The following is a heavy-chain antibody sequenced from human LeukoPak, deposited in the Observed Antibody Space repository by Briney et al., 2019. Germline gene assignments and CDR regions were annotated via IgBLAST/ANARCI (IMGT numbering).Heavy chain of an antibody. CDR1: GFTFSTHW. D-gene: IGHD3-10*01. Sequence: GGSLRLSCAVSGFTFSTHWMHWVRQAPGKGLVWVSRVNGDGSWIAYADSVKGRFTSSRDNAKNTLYLQMNSLRDEDTAVYYCASLSMVRGVTPNDYYYGMDVWGQGTTVTVSS. V-gene: IGHV3-74*01. J-gene: IGHJ6*02. CDR2: VNGDGSWI. CDR3: ASLSMVRGVTPNDYYYGMDV.